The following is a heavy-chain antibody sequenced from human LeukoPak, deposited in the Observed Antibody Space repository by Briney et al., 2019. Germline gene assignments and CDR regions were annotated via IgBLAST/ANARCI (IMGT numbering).Heavy chain of an antibody. V-gene: IGHV4-34*01. CDR3: ARVGYYGSGNAGDY. D-gene: IGHD3-10*01. Sequence: SETLSLTCAVYGGSFSGYYWSWIRQPPGKGLEWIGEINHSGGTNYNPSLKSRVTISVDTSKNQFSLKLSSVTAADTAVYYCARVGYYGSGNAGDYWGQGTLVTVSS. J-gene: IGHJ4*02. CDR2: INHSGGT. CDR1: GGSFSGYY.